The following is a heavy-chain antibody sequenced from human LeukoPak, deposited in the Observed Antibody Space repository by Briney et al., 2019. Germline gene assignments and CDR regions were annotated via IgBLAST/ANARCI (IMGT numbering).Heavy chain of an antibody. CDR1: GFTFSSYS. CDR3: ARDRPPVGAIDY. V-gene: IGHV3-48*02. D-gene: IGHD1-26*01. Sequence: GGSLRLSCAASGFTFSSYSMNWVRQAPGEGLEWVSYISGGSDSIYYADSVKGRFTISRDNAKNSLYLQMNSLRDEDTVVYFCARDRPPVGAIDYWGQGTLVTVSS. J-gene: IGHJ4*02. CDR2: ISGGSDSI.